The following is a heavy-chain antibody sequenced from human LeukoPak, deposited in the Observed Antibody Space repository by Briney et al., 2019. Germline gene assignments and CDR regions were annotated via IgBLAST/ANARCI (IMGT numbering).Heavy chain of an antibody. Sequence: SETLSLTCTVSGGSISSSYYYWGWIRQPPGKGLQWIGSYYYSGTTYSNPSLRSRVTISVATSKNHFSLKLRSVTAADTAVYYCAGPFLYDSSGYYTAFDYWGQGILVTVSS. CDR2: YYYSGTT. V-gene: IGHV4-39*01. CDR3: AGPFLYDSSGYYTAFDY. CDR1: GGSISSSYYY. D-gene: IGHD3-22*01. J-gene: IGHJ4*02.